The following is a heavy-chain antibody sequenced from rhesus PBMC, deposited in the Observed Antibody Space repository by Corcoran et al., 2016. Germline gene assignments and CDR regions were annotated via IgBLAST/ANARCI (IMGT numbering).Heavy chain of an antibody. D-gene: IGHD3-3*01. Sequence: QVQLQESGPGLVKPSETLPLTCAVSGASISSNAWNWLRQAPGKGLEWIGRVYGRSGSTDYNPSLKSRVTISMDTSNNQFSLKLTFLTAADTAVYYCARDFAGLDFWGQGVLVTVSS. J-gene: IGHJ4*01. CDR3: ARDFAGLDF. CDR2: VYGRSGST. V-gene: IGHV4S2*01. CDR1: GASISSNA.